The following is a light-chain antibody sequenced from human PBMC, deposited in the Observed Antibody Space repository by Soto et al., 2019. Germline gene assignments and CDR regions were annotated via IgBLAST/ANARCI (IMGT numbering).Light chain of an antibody. CDR3: QQYENLPYT. Sequence: DIQMTQSASSLSASVGDTVTITCQASQVISNYLNWYQQKPGKAPKLLIYDISTLEIGVPSRFSGSGSGTDFTFTITGLQPEDIATYYCQQYENLPYTFGQGTKLEI. V-gene: IGKV1-33*01. CDR2: DIS. CDR1: QVISNY. J-gene: IGKJ2*01.